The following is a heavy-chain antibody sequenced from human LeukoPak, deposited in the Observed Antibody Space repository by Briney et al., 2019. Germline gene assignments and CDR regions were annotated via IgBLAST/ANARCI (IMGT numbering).Heavy chain of an antibody. D-gene: IGHD1-7*01. CDR2: INPCGGST. CDR3: ARDDVRPGITGTTYNWFDP. Sequence: ASVKVSCKASGYTFTSYYMHWVRQAPGQGHEWMGIINPCGGSTSYAQKFQGRVTMTRDTSTSTVYMELSSLRSEDTAVYYCARDDVRPGITGTTYNWFDPWGQGTLVTVSS. V-gene: IGHV1-46*01. J-gene: IGHJ5*02. CDR1: GYTFTSYY.